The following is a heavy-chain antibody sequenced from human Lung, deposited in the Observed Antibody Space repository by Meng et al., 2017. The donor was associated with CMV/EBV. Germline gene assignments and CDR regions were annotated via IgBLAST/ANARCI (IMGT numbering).Heavy chain of an antibody. CDR3: ARDLATLGLGMDV. V-gene: IGHV3-53*01. J-gene: IGHJ6*02. CDR1: GFTFSDYH. D-gene: IGHD5-24*01. CDR2: IYSGETT. Sequence: XASGFTFSDYHLSLVRPAPGKGLEWVSAIYSGETTYYADSLKGRFTITRANSKNTVYLQMNSLRGEDTAVYFCARDLATLGLGMDVWGQGTTVTVSS.